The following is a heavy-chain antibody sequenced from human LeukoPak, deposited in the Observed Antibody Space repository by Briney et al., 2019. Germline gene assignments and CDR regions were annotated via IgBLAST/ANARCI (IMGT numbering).Heavy chain of an antibody. CDR2: FDPEDGET. CDR1: GYTLTELS. D-gene: IGHD7-27*01. CDR3: AKDGGLWVSAHWGDS. V-gene: IGHV1-24*01. J-gene: IGHJ4*02. Sequence: ASVKVSCKVSGYTLTELSMHWVRQAPGKGLEWMGGFDPEDGETIYAQKFQGRVTITADESTSTAYMELSSLRSEDTAVYYCAKDGGLWVSAHWGDSWGRGTLVTVSS.